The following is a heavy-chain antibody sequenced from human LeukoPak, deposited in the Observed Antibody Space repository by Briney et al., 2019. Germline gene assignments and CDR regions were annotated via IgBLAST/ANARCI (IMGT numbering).Heavy chain of an antibody. CDR3: ARDIYYDSSGYYGSVY. CDR2: ISSSSSTI. J-gene: IGHJ4*02. CDR1: GFTFSSYA. V-gene: IGHV3-48*04. Sequence: GGSLRLSCAASGFTFSSYAMSWVRQAPGKGLEWVSYISSSSSTIYYADSVKGRFTISRDNAKNSLYLQMNSLRAEDTAVYYCARDIYYDSSGYYGSVYWGQGTLVTVSS. D-gene: IGHD3-22*01.